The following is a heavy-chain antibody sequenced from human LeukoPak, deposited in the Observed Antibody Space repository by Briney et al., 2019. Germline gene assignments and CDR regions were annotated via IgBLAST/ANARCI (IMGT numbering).Heavy chain of an antibody. CDR3: ATPFSSGWYNAFDI. Sequence: PGGSLRLSCAASGFTFSSYSMNWVRQALGKGLGWVSSISSSSSYIYYADSVKGRFTISRDNAKNSLYLQMNSLRAEDTAVYYCATPFSSGWYNAFDIWGQGTMVTVSS. CDR2: ISSSSSYI. V-gene: IGHV3-21*01. CDR1: GFTFSSYS. D-gene: IGHD6-19*01. J-gene: IGHJ3*02.